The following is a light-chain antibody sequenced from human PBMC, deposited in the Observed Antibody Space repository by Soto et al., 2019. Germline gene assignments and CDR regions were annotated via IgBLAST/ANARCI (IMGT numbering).Light chain of an antibody. Sequence: EIVLTQSPVTLSLSPGERATLSCRASQSVRTYLAWYQVKPGQAPRLLIYDASRRASGIPARFSGSGSGTDFTLTISSLQAEDVAVYYCQQYYSSPFTFGPGTKVDIK. V-gene: IGKV3D-15*01. CDR3: QQYYSSPFT. J-gene: IGKJ3*01. CDR2: DAS. CDR1: QSVRTY.